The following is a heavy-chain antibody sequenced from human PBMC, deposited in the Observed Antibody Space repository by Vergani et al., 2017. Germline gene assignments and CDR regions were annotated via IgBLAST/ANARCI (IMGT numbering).Heavy chain of an antibody. J-gene: IGHJ4*02. CDR3: ARGEDYYDSSGSHDY. D-gene: IGHD3-22*01. V-gene: IGHV4-39*01. CDR1: GGSISSSSYY. CDR2: IYYSGST. Sequence: QLQLQESGPGLVKPSETLSLTCTVSGGSISSSSYYWGWIRQPPGKGLEWIGSIYYSGSTYYNPSLKSRVTISVDTSKNQFSLKLSSVTAADTAVYYCARGEDYYDSSGSHDYWGQGTLVTVSS.